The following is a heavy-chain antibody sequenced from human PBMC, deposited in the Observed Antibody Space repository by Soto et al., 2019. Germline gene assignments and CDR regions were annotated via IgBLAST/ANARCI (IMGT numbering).Heavy chain of an antibody. Sequence: SETLSLTCTVSGGSISSYYWSWIRQPPGKGLEWIGYIYYSGSTNYNPSLKSRVTISVDTSKNQFSLKLSSVTAADTAVYYCARGRFLEWLLSGWFDPWGQGTLVTVSS. J-gene: IGHJ5*02. V-gene: IGHV4-59*08. CDR2: IYYSGST. D-gene: IGHD3-3*01. CDR3: ARGRFLEWLLSGWFDP. CDR1: GGSISSYY.